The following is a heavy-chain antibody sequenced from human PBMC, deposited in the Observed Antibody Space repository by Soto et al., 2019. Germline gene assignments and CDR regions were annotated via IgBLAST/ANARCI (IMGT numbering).Heavy chain of an antibody. CDR2: INPSGGST. D-gene: IGHD3-3*01. Sequence: ASVKVSCKASGYTFTSYYMHWVRQAPGQGLEWMGIINPSGGSTSYAQKFQGRVTMTRDTSTSTVYMELSSLRSEDTAVYYCARDAYDFWSGYYMGFSYPHYYYYYYVMYVCAQGTTVTVS. V-gene: IGHV1-46*01. CDR3: ARDAYDFWSGYYMGFSYPHYYYYYYVMYV. J-gene: IGHJ6*02. CDR1: GYTFTSYY.